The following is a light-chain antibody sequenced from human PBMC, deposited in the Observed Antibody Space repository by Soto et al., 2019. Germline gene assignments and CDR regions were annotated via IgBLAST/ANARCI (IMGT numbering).Light chain of an antibody. CDR1: SSDVGSYNL. V-gene: IGLV2-23*01. Sequence: QSVLTQPASVSGSPGQSITISCTGTSSDVGSYNLVSWYQQHPGKAPKLMIYEGSKRPSGVSNRFSGSKSGNTASLTISGLQAADEADYYCCSYAGSSTYVFGIGTKLTVL. CDR2: EGS. J-gene: IGLJ1*01. CDR3: CSYAGSSTYV.